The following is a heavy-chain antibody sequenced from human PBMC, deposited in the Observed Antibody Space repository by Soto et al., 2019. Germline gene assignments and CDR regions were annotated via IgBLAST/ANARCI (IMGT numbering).Heavy chain of an antibody. CDR3: AAGEASSRNLAPYYLDF. Sequence: KPSETLSLTCTVSGGSMRNYFWTWIRQPPGKGLEWIGYIHYSGTTSFFPSYNPSLRSRVTISEDTSKNQFSLKLLSVTTADTAVYFCAAGEASSRNLAPYYLDFWGRGPWSPSPQ. J-gene: IGHJ4*02. V-gene: IGHV4-59*01. CDR1: GGSMRNYF. CDR2: IHYSGTT. D-gene: IGHD6-13*01.